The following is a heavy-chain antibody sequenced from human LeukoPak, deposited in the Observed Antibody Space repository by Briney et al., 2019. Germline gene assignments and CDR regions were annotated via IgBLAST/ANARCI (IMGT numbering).Heavy chain of an antibody. CDR1: GFTFSSYS. D-gene: IGHD3-10*01. CDR2: ISSSSSYI. J-gene: IGHJ6*03. Sequence: PGGSLRLSCAASGFTFSSYSMNWVRQAPGKGLEWVSSISSSSSYIYYADSVKGRFTVSRDNAKNSSFLQLDVLRAEDTAVYYCARVDTKSYGSAYMDVWGSGTTVTVSS. V-gene: IGHV3-21*03. CDR3: ARVDTKSYGSAYMDV.